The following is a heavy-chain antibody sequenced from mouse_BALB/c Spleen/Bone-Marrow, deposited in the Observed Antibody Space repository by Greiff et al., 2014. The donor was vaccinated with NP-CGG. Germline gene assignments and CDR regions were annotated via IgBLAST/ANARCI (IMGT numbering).Heavy chain of an antibody. J-gene: IGHJ2*03. CDR1: GFTFSSYG. CDR3: ARVWYFDY. Sequence: EVKLMESGGGLVQPGGSLKLSCAASGFTFSSYGMSWVRQTPDKRLELVATINSNGGSTYYPDSVKGRFTISRDNAKNTLYLQMNSLKSEDTAMYYCARVWYFDYWGQGTSLTVSS. V-gene: IGHV5-6-3*01. CDR2: INSNGGST.